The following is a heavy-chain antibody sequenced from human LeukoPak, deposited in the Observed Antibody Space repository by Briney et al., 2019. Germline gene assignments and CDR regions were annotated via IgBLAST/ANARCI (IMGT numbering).Heavy chain of an antibody. J-gene: IGHJ3*02. D-gene: IGHD6-19*01. V-gene: IGHV3-30-3*01. CDR3: ARDPGYNSGGRGGDACDI. Sequence: GRSLRLSCAASGFTFSSYAMHWIRQAPGRGLEWVTIISFNGGNIYYADSVRGRFTISRDNSKNTLYLQMSSLRPEDTAVYYCARDPGYNSGGRGGDACDIWGQGTMVTVSS. CDR2: ISFNGGNI. CDR1: GFTFSSYA.